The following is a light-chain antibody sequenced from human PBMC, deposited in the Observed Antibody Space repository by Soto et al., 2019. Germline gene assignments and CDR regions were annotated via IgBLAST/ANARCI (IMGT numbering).Light chain of an antibody. CDR2: GAS. CDR3: QQYGSSSYT. CDR1: QNVSSSY. J-gene: IGKJ2*01. Sequence: IVLTQSPGTLSLSPGERATLSCRASQNVSSSYLAWYQQKPGQAPRLLIYGASSRATGIPDRFSGSGSGTDFTLTISRLEPEDFAVYYCQQYGSSSYTFGQGTKLEIK. V-gene: IGKV3-20*01.